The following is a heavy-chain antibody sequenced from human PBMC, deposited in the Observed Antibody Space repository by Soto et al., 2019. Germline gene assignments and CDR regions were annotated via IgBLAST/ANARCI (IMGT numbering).Heavy chain of an antibody. D-gene: IGHD4-17*01. V-gene: IGHV2-26*01. J-gene: IGHJ4*02. CDR3: VRISRVTRDYGDYEHDY. CDR1: GFSLSNVRMG. Sequence: QVTLKESGPVLVKPTETLTLTCTVSGFSLSNVRMGVSWIRQPPGKALEWLAHIFSNDEKSYSASLKSRLTISKDTSKSQVVLTMTNMDPVDTATYYCVRISRVTRDYGDYEHDYWGQGTLVTVSS. CDR2: IFSNDEK.